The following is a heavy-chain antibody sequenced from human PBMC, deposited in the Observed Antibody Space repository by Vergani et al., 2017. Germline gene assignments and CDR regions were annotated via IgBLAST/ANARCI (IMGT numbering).Heavy chain of an antibody. D-gene: IGHD3-22*01. CDR2: IHPADSDT. CDR1: GYSFTNYW. CDR3: ARLYGRDSSGSKYFDY. J-gene: IGHJ4*02. Sequence: EVPLVQSGAEVKKPGESLKISCQISGYSFTNYWIVWVRQMPGKGLEWMGIIHPADSDTRYSPAVQGQVTISVDKSISTAYLQRSSLRASDSAMYYCARLYGRDSSGSKYFDYWGQGTLVTVSS. V-gene: IGHV5-51*01.